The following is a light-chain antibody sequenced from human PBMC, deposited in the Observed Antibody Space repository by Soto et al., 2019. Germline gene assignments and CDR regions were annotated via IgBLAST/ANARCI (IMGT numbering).Light chain of an antibody. Sequence: QSVLTQPPSASGTPGQTVTISCSGSSSNIGRNFVFWYQQLPGTAPKLLIYRNDQRPSGVPDRFSGSKSGTSASLAISGLRSEDEADYYCAAWDDSLSGFVFGTGTKVTVL. V-gene: IGLV1-47*01. J-gene: IGLJ1*01. CDR2: RND. CDR1: SSNIGRNF. CDR3: AAWDDSLSGFV.